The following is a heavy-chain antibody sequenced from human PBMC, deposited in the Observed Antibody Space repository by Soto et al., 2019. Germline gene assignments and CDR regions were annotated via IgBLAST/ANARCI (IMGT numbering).Heavy chain of an antibody. CDR1: GFTFSSYG. Sequence: QVQLVESGGGVVQPGRSLRLSCAASGFTFSSYGMHWVRQAPGKGLEWVAVISYDGSNKYYADSVKGRFTISRDNSKNTLYLQMNSLRAEDTAVYYCAKAQHLRFLEYLFDYWGQGTLVTVSS. J-gene: IGHJ4*02. CDR2: ISYDGSNK. CDR3: AKAQHLRFLEYLFDY. D-gene: IGHD3-3*01. V-gene: IGHV3-30*18.